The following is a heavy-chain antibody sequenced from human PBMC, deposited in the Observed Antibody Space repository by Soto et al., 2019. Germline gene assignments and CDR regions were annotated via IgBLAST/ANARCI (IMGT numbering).Heavy chain of an antibody. CDR1: GFTFSSYA. D-gene: IGHD3-10*01. CDR3: AKNPRITMVRGVNVVGFGRLYGMDV. Sequence: GGSLRLSCAASGFTFSSYAMSWVRQAPGKGLEWVSAISGSGGSTYYADSVKGRFTISRDNSKNTLYLQMNSLRAEDTAVYYCAKNPRITMVRGVNVVGFGRLYGMDVWGQGTTVTVSS. V-gene: IGHV3-23*01. CDR2: ISGSGGST. J-gene: IGHJ6*02.